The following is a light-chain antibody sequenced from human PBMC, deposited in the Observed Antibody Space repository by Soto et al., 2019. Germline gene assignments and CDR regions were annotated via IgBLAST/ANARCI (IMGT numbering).Light chain of an antibody. CDR2: AAS. CDR1: QSVSRS. V-gene: IGKV3-11*01. J-gene: IGKJ4*01. CDR3: QQRSSSPPLT. Sequence: EIVLTQSPATLSLSPGERATLSCRASQSVSRSLAWYQQKPGQAPRLLIYAASNRAAGIPGRFSGSGSGTDFTLTISSLEPEDSAVYCCQQRSSSPPLTVGGGTKVAIK.